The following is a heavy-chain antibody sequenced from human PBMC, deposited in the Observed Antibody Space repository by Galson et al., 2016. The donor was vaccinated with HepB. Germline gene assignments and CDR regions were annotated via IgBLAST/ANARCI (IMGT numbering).Heavy chain of an antibody. V-gene: IGHV6-1*01. Sequence: CAISGDSVSNNIDGWNWIRQSPSRGLELLGRTYYRSEWRYDYAPSVQSRISINPDTSKNQFSLHLNSVTPEDTAVYYCVKSVWLGRGFVSWGQGTLVTVSS. CDR1: GDSVSNNIDG. D-gene: IGHD6-19*01. J-gene: IGHJ4*02. CDR2: TYYRSEWRY. CDR3: VKSVWLGRGFVS.